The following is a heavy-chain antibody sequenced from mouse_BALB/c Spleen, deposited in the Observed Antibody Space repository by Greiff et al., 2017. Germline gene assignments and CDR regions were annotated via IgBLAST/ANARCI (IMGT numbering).Heavy chain of an antibody. CDR1: GFSLTSYG. CDR3: ARDTGHYYGSGAYFDY. D-gene: IGHD1-1*01. J-gene: IGHJ2*01. Sequence: VKVVESGPGLVAPSQSLSITCTVSGFSLTSYGVHWVRQPPGKGLEWLGVIWAGGSTNYNSALMSRLSISKDNSKSQVFLKMNSLQTDDTAMYYCARDTGHYYGSGAYFDYWGQGTTLTVSS. CDR2: IWAGGST. V-gene: IGHV2-9*02.